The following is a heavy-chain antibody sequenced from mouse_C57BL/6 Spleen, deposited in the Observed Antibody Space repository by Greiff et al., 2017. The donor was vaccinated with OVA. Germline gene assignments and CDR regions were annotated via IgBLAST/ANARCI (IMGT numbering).Heavy chain of an antibody. J-gene: IGHJ2*01. CDR3: TNGPLDY. V-gene: IGHV1-15*01. Sequence: VQRVESGAELVRPGASVTLSCKASGYTFTDYEMHWVKQTPVHGLEWIGAIDPETGGTAYNQKFKGKAILTADKSSSTAYMELRSLTSEDSAVYYCTNGPLDYWGQGTTLTVSS. CDR2: IDPETGGT. CDR1: GYTFTDYE.